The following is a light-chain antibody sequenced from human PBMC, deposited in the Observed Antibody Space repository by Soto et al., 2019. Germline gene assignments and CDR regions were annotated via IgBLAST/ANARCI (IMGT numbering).Light chain of an antibody. V-gene: IGKV1-5*03. J-gene: IGKJ1*01. CDR1: QSITKW. CDR2: EAS. Sequence: DIQMTQSPATLSASVGDSVTITCRASQSITKWLAWYQLKPGKAPKLLIHEASNLHSGVSSRFTGSGSGTDFTLTITSLQPEDFATYYCQQYKSYWTFGQGNRVDLK. CDR3: QQYKSYWT.